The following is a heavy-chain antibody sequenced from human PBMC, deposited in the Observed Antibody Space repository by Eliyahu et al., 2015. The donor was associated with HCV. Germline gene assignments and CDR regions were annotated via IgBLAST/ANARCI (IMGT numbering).Heavy chain of an antibody. CDR3: ANVVRNYYHMDV. CDR2: ILYDGSKK. J-gene: IGHJ6*02. CDR1: GFXISTHH. D-gene: IGHD2-15*01. Sequence: QVQLVXSGGXVVQPGTXLRLSCAASGFXISTHHMHWVRQAPGKGLEWVAVILYDGSKKYYADSVNGRFVISRDNSNNTLYLRMNNVRGDDTAMYYCANVVRNYYHMDVWGQGTTVTVSS. V-gene: IGHV3-30*18.